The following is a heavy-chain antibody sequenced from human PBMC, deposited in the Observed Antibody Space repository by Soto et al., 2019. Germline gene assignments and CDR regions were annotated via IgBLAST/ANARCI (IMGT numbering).Heavy chain of an antibody. CDR3: ARQVLGYGGNTFDY. CDR2: ISSSSSYI. CDR1: GFTFSSYS. V-gene: IGHV3-21*01. D-gene: IGHD4-17*01. Sequence: GGSRRLSCAASGFTFSSYSMNCVRQAPGKGLEWVSSISSSSSYIYYADSVKGRFTISRDNAKNSLYLQMNSLRAEDTAVYYCARQVLGYGGNTFDYWGQGTLVTVSS. J-gene: IGHJ4*02.